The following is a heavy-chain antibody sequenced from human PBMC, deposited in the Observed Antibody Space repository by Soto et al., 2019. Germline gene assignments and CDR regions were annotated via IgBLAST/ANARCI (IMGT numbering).Heavy chain of an antibody. CDR3: ARWFTYGNFDYFDY. J-gene: IGHJ4*02. V-gene: IGHV3-74*01. CDR1: GFTFSTNW. D-gene: IGHD3-10*01. Sequence: VGSLRLSCAASGFTFSTNWMHWVRQAPGKGLVWVSRINSDGSTTTYADSVKGRFTISRDNAKNTLYLQMNSLRAEDTAVYYCARWFTYGNFDYFDYWGQGTQVTVSS. CDR2: INSDGSTT.